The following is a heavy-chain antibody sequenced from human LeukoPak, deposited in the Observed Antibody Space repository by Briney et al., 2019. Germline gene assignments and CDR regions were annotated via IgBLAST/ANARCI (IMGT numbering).Heavy chain of an antibody. J-gene: IGHJ4*02. D-gene: IGHD6-13*01. Sequence: GGSLRLSCAASGFTFSSYSMNWVRQAPGKGLEWVSSISSSSSYMYYADSVKGRFTISRDNAKNSLYLQMNSLRAEDTAVYYCARARDIAAAGDFDYWGQGTLVTVSS. V-gene: IGHV3-21*01. CDR2: ISSSSSYM. CDR1: GFTFSSYS. CDR3: ARARDIAAAGDFDY.